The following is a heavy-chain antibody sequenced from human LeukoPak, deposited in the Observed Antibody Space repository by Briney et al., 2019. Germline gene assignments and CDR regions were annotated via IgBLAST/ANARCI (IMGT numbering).Heavy chain of an antibody. Sequence: ASVKVSCKASGGTFSSYAISWVRQAPGQGLEWMGRITPTFGTANYAQKFQGRVTITTDESTSTAYMELSSLRSEDTTVYYCATAYCGGDCYYYYYMDVWGKGTTVTVSS. D-gene: IGHD2-21*02. J-gene: IGHJ6*03. CDR1: GGTFSSYA. CDR2: ITPTFGTA. CDR3: ATAYCGGDCYYYYYMDV. V-gene: IGHV1-69*05.